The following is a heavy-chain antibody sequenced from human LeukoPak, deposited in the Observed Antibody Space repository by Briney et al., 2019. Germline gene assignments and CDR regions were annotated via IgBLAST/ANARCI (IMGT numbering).Heavy chain of an antibody. V-gene: IGHV3-33*06. CDR1: GFTFSSYG. CDR2: IWYDGSNK. D-gene: IGHD3-22*01. Sequence: GGSLRLSCAASGFTFSSYGMHWVRQAPGKGLEWVAVIWYDGSNKYYADSVKGRFTISRDNSKNTLYLQMNSLRAEDTAVYYCAKDLSIHYDSRGFDPWGQGTLVTVSS. J-gene: IGHJ5*02. CDR3: AKDLSIHYDSRGFDP.